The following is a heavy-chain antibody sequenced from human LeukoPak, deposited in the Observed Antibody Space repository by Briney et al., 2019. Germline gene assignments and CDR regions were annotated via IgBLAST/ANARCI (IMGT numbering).Heavy chain of an antibody. V-gene: IGHV3-23*01. J-gene: IGHJ6*02. CDR2: IDASGGST. CDR3: ARGELYSSSWPRGYYYYGMDV. Sequence: GGSLRLSCAASGFTFSSYAMSWVRQAPGKGLEWVSSIDASGGSTYYADSVKGRFTISRDNSKNTLYLQMNSLRAEDTAVYYCARGELYSSSWPRGYYYYGMDVWGQGTTVTVSS. CDR1: GFTFSSYA. D-gene: IGHD6-13*01.